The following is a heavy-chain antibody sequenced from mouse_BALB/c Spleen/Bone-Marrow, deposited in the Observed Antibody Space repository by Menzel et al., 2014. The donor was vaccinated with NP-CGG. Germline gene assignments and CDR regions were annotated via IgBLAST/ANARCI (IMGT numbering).Heavy chain of an antibody. Sequence: VHVKQSGAELVKPGASVKFSCTASGFNIKDTYMHWVKQRPEQGLEWIGRIDPANGNTKYDPKFQGKATITGDTSSNPAYLQLSSLTSEDTAVYYCARRGYYGNYYYAMDHWGQGTSVTVSS. CDR1: GFNIKDTY. CDR2: IDPANGNT. CDR3: ARRGYYGNYYYAMDH. J-gene: IGHJ4*01. V-gene: IGHV14-3*02. D-gene: IGHD2-1*01.